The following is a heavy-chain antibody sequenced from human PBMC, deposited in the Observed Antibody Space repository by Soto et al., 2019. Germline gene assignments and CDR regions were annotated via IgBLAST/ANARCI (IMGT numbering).Heavy chain of an antibody. CDR2: IRSKAYGGTT. J-gene: IGHJ4*02. D-gene: IGHD3-22*01. CDR3: TRDYYDSGLRDGDYFDY. Sequence: GGSLRLSCTASGFTFGDYAMSWFRQAPGKGLEWVGFIRSKAYGGTTEYAASVKGRFTISRDDSKSIAYLQMNSLKTEDTAVYYCTRDYYDSGLRDGDYFDYWGQGTLVTV. CDR1: GFTFGDYA. V-gene: IGHV3-49*03.